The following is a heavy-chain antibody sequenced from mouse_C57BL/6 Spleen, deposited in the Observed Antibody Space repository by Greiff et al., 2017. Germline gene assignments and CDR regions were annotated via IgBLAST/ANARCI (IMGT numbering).Heavy chain of an antibody. D-gene: IGHD1-1*01. Sequence: QVQLQQSGAELVRPGTSVKVSCKASGYAFTNYLIEWVKQRPGQGLEWIGVINPGSGGTNYNEKFKGKATLTADKSSSTAYRQLSSLTSEDSAVYYCARGKYGVRAWFAYWGQGTLVTVSA. CDR1: GYAFTNYL. CDR3: ARGKYGVRAWFAY. J-gene: IGHJ3*01. CDR2: INPGSGGT. V-gene: IGHV1-54*01.